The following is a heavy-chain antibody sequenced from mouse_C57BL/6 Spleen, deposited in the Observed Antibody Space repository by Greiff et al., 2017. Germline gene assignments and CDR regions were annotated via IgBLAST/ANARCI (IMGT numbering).Heavy chain of an antibody. Sequence: VKLMESGAELVRPGTSVKMSCKASGYTFTNYWIGWAKQRPGHGLEWIGDIYPGGGYTNYNEKFKGKATLPADKSSSTAYMQFSSLTSEDSAIYYCARGGLRGSSFFDYWGQGTTLTVSS. CDR1: GYTFTNYW. V-gene: IGHV1-63*01. D-gene: IGHD1-1*01. CDR3: ARGGLRGSSFFDY. J-gene: IGHJ2*01. CDR2: IYPGGGYT.